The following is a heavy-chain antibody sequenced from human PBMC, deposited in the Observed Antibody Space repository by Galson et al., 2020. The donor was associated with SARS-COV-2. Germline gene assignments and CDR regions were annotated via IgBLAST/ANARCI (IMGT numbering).Heavy chain of an antibody. V-gene: IGHV4-59*02. CDR1: GDSVGSHY. D-gene: IGHD2-21*02. Sequence: SETLSLTCPVSGDSVGSHYWIWIRQPPGKGLEWIGYIYYSGSANYNPSLKSRVTMSVDTSNNQVSLRLTSVTAADTAVYYCARGGDHYYYFMDVWGKGTTVT. CDR2: IYYSGSA. CDR3: ARGGDHYYYFMDV. J-gene: IGHJ6*03.